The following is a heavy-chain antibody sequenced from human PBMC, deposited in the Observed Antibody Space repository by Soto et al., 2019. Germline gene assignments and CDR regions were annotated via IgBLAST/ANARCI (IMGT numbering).Heavy chain of an antibody. CDR3: AKDNYDFWSGYDAFDI. CDR1: GFTFDDYA. V-gene: IGHV3-9*01. D-gene: IGHD3-3*01. Sequence: GGSLRLSCAASGFTFDDYAMHWVRQAPGKGLEWVSGISWNSGSIAYADSVKGRFAISRDNAKNSLYLQMNSLRAEDTDLYYCAKDNYDFWSGYDAFDIWGQGTMVTVSS. CDR2: ISWNSGSI. J-gene: IGHJ3*02.